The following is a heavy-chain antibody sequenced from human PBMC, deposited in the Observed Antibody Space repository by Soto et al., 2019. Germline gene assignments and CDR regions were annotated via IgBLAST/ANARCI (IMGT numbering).Heavy chain of an antibody. CDR2: IIPIFGTV. J-gene: IGHJ4*02. D-gene: IGHD3-22*01. CDR1: GGTFSSYA. Sequence: QVQLVQSGAEVKKPGSSVKVSCKASGGTFSSYAISWVRQAPGQGLEWMGGIIPIFGTVNYAQKFQGTVTITADESTTTAYMKLSSLRSEDTAVYYCARGYDSRGYLGAVDSWGQGTLVTVSS. CDR3: ARGYDSRGYLGAVDS. V-gene: IGHV1-69*01.